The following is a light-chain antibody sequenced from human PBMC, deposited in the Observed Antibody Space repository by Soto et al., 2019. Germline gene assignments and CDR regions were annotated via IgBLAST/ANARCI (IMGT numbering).Light chain of an antibody. CDR1: QSVSSSS. CDR3: QQYGSSPNT. Sequence: EVVLTQSPGTLSLSPGERATLSCRASQSVSSSSLAWYQQKPGQAPRLLIYGASSRATGIPDRFSGSGSGTAFTLTISRLEPEDFAVYYCQQYGSSPNTFGQGTKLEIK. CDR2: GAS. V-gene: IGKV3-20*01. J-gene: IGKJ2*01.